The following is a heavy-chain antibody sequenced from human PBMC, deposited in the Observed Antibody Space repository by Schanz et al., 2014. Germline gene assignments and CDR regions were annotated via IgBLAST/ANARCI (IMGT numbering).Heavy chain of an antibody. J-gene: IGHJ6*02. V-gene: IGHV3-7*01. D-gene: IGHD1-26*01. CDR3: AKDLRGSSFDMDV. CDR1: GFTFSTYW. Sequence: EVQLVESGGGLVQPGGSLRLSCAASGFTFSTYWMSWVRQAPGKGLEWVANIKQDESERSYVDSVKGRFTISRDNAKNSLYLQMNSLRAEDTAVYYCAKDLRGSSFDMDVWGQGTTVTVSS. CDR2: IKQDESER.